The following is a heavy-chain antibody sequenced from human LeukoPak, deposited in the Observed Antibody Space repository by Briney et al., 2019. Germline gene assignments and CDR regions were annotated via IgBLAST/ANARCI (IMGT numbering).Heavy chain of an antibody. V-gene: IGHV3-21*04. J-gene: IGHJ1*01. CDR2: ISSSSSYI. CDR1: GFTFSSYS. Sequence: GGSLRLSCAASGFTFSSYSMNWVRQAPGKGLEWVSSISSSSSYIYYADSVKGRFTISRDNAKNSLYLQMNSLRVDDTAVYYCAQQLGYCSGGTCYFTYWGQGTLVTVSS. D-gene: IGHD2-15*01. CDR3: AQQLGYCSGGTCYFTY.